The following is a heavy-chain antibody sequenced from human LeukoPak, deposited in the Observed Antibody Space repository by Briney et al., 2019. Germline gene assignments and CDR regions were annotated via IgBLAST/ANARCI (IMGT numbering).Heavy chain of an antibody. D-gene: IGHD3-10*01. Sequence: PSETLSLSCSVSGGSISSYHWSWIRQPPGKGLEWIGYIYYSGSTNYNPSLKSRVTISVDTSKNQFSLKLSSVTAADTAVYYCARTRYYYNSRSYGAPYYFDYWGQGTLVTVSS. J-gene: IGHJ4*02. V-gene: IGHV4-59*08. CDR1: GGSISSYH. CDR3: ARTRYYYNSRSYGAPYYFDY. CDR2: IYYSGST.